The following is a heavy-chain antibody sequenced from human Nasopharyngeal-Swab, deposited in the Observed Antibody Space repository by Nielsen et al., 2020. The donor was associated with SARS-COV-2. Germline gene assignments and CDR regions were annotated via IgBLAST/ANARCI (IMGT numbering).Heavy chain of an antibody. CDR3: AKTRTSGTSFFDY. D-gene: IGHD1-26*01. CDR1: GITFSSYA. CDR2: ISASGDGA. J-gene: IGHJ4*02. Sequence: GGSLRLSCAASGITFSSYAMTWVRQAPGKGLEWVSSISASGDGAYYADSVKGRFSISRDDSKNTLYLQMSSLRAEDTAIYYCAKTRTSGTSFFDYWGQGTLVTVSS. V-gene: IGHV3-23*01.